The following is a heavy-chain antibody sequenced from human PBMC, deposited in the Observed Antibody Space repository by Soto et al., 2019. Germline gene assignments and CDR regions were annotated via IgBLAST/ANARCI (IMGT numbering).Heavy chain of an antibody. CDR3: ARNFLSPDY. CDR2: IKQDGSEK. Sequence: GGSLRLSCAASGFPLSSYWMNWVRQAPGKGLEWVANIKQDGSEKYYADSVKGRSTISRDNAKNSLYLQMNSLRAEDTAVYYCARNFLSPDYWGQGTLVTV. CDR1: GFPLSSYW. J-gene: IGHJ4*02. V-gene: IGHV3-7*01.